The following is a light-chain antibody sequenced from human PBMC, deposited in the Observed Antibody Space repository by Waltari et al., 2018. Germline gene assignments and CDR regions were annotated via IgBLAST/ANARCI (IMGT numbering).Light chain of an antibody. CDR1: QSLLHSNGYNY. Sequence: EIVMTQSPPSLPVTPGEPASISCRSSQSLLHSNGYNYLDWYVQKPGQSPQVLIYLGSNRASGVPDRFSGSGSGTDFTLKISRVEAEDVGLYFCMQPLQIPPTFGQGTKVEIK. J-gene: IGKJ1*01. CDR3: MQPLQIPPT. V-gene: IGKV2-28*01. CDR2: LGS.